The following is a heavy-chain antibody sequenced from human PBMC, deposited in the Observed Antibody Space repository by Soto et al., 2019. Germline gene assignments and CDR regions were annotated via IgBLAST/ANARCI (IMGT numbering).Heavy chain of an antibody. D-gene: IGHD2-15*01. J-gene: IGHJ6*03. CDR1: GFTFSSYW. CDR3: ARDWLIYCSGGSCYWDYYYYYYMDV. Sequence: GGSLRLSCAASGFTFSSYWMHWVRQAPGKGLVWVSRINSDGSSTSYADSVKGRFTISRDNAKNTLYLQMNSLRAKDRAVYYCARDWLIYCSGGSCYWDYYYYYYMDVWGKGTTVTVSS. V-gene: IGHV3-74*01. CDR2: INSDGSST.